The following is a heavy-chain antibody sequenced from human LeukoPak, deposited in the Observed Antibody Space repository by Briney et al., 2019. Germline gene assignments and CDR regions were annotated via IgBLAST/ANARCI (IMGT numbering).Heavy chain of an antibody. CDR2: IYTSGST. J-gene: IGHJ4*02. Sequence: AETLSLTCTVSGGSISSYYWSWIRQPAGKGLEWIGRIYTSGSTNYNPSLKSRVTMSVDTSKNQLSLKLSSVIAADTAVYYCAGTWQRYYYDSSGYYTEVGVFDYWGQGTLVTVSS. CDR1: GGSISSYY. CDR3: AGTWQRYYYDSSGYYTEVGVFDY. V-gene: IGHV4-4*07. D-gene: IGHD3-22*01.